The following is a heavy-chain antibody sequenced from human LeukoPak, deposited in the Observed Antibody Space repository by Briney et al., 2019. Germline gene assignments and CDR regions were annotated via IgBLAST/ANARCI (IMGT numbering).Heavy chain of an antibody. CDR2: ITSSSSTI. V-gene: IGHV3-48*02. D-gene: IGHD2-15*01. CDR1: GFTFSSSG. Sequence: GGSLRLSCAATGFTFSSSGMNWVRQAPGKGLEWVSYITSSSSTIYYADSVKGRFTISRDNARNSLYLQMNSLRDEDTAVYYCARDHPRYCSGGSCYSGYWYFDLWGRGTLVTVSS. J-gene: IGHJ2*01. CDR3: ARDHPRYCSGGSCYSGYWYFDL.